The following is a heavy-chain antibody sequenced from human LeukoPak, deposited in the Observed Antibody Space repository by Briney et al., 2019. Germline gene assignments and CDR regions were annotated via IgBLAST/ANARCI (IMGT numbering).Heavy chain of an antibody. CDR3: ARAHDWLTYYFDY. V-gene: IGHV3-21*01. CDR1: GFTFSSYS. D-gene: IGHD3-9*01. J-gene: IGHJ4*02. CDR2: ISSSSSYI. Sequence: GGSLRLSCAASGFTFSSYSMNWVRQAPGKGLEWVSSISSSSSYIYYADSVKGRFTISRDNAKNSLYLQMNSLRAEDTAVYYCARAHDWLTYYFDYWGQGTLVTVSS.